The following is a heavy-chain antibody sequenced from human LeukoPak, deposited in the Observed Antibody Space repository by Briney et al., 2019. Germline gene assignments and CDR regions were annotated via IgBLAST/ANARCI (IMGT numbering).Heavy chain of an antibody. J-gene: IGHJ4*02. CDR2: ISSDGVRQ. D-gene: IGHD2/OR15-2a*01. Sequence: GGSLRLSCAASGISFSPYAMHWVRQAPGKGMECLAVISSDGVRQHYADSVKGRFTISRDNSQNTLYLQLNSLRPEDTALYTCARGYCNTSYCYPLDYWGQGTLVTVSS. CDR3: ARGYCNTSYCYPLDY. V-gene: IGHV3-30*04. CDR1: GISFSPYA.